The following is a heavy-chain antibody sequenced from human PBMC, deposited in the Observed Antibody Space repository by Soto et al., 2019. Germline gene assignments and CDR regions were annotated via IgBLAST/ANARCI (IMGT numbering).Heavy chain of an antibody. CDR3: ARRRYGDLTDY. Sequence: SETMSLTCAVYRGSFSGYYWSWIRQPPGKGLEWIGEINHSGSTNYNPSLKSRVTISVDTSKNQFSLKLSSVTAADTAVYYCARRRYGDLTDYWGQGTLVTVSS. CDR2: INHSGST. J-gene: IGHJ4*02. CDR1: RGSFSGYY. D-gene: IGHD4-17*01. V-gene: IGHV4-34*01.